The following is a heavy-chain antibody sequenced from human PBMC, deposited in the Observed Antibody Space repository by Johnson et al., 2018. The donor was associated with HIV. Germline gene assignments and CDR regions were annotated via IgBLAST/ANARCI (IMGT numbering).Heavy chain of an antibody. Sequence: QVQLVESGGGVVQPGGSLRLSCAASGFTFSSYGMHWVRQAPGKGLEWVAFIRYDGSNKYYADSVKGRFTISRDNSKNTLYLQMNRLRAEDTAVYYCAKDPYSGSPIDIWCQGTMVTVSS. D-gene: IGHD1-26*01. CDR2: IRYDGSNK. CDR3: AKDPYSGSPIDI. CDR1: GFTFSSYG. J-gene: IGHJ3*02. V-gene: IGHV3-30*02.